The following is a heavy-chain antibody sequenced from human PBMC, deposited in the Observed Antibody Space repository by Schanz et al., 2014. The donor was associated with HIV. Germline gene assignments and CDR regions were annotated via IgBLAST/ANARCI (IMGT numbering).Heavy chain of an antibody. D-gene: IGHD2-2*01. J-gene: IGHJ6*02. V-gene: IGHV3-30*18. CDR2: ISYDGSRK. Sequence: QVQPVESGGGVVQPGRSQRLSCAASGFIFSSYGMHWVRQAPGKGLEWVAVISYDGSRKYYADSVQGRFTITRDNSKSTLYLQMNSLRVEDTAVYYCAKDMVPGDITGAYYYYGVDVWGQGTKVTVSS. CDR3: AKDMVPGDITGAYYYYGVDV. CDR1: GFIFSSYG.